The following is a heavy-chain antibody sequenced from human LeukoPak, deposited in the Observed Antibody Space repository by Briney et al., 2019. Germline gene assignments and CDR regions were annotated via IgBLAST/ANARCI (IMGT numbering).Heavy chain of an antibody. CDR1: GFTFSNYA. CDR2: ISGSGDYT. CDR3: AKDPLVRGVIPTNYFDP. Sequence: GGSLRLSCAASGFTFSNYAMSWVRQAPGKGLEWVSAISGSGDYTYYADSVKGRFTISRDNSKNTLFLQMTSLRAENTAVYYCAKDPLVRGVIPTNYFDPWGQGALVTVSS. J-gene: IGHJ5*02. D-gene: IGHD3-10*01. V-gene: IGHV3-23*01.